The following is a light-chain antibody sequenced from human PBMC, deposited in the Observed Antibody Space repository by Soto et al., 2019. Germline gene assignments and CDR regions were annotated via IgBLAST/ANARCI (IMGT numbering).Light chain of an antibody. V-gene: IGKV3-11*01. CDR2: DAS. CDR3: QQRSNWLT. Sequence: EIVLTHSAATLSLSPGERATLSCRASQSVSSYLAWYQQKPGQAPRLLIYDASNRATGIPARFSGSGSGTDFTLTISSLEPEDFAVYYCQQRSNWLTFGGGTKVDIK. CDR1: QSVSSY. J-gene: IGKJ4*01.